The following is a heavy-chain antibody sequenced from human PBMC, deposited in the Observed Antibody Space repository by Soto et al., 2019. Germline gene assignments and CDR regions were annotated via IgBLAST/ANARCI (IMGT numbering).Heavy chain of an antibody. J-gene: IGHJ6*02. CDR2: IWYYGSNK. D-gene: IGHD3-10*01. Sequence: GSLRLSCATSGLSLSGYGMDWVRQAPGKVLELVAFIWYYGSNKYYADSGKGRFTISRDNSKNTLYLQMNSLRAEDKAVYYCARDYYGSGSPLTNYYYYGMDVWGQGTTVTVSS. CDR1: GLSLSGYG. V-gene: IGHV3-33*01. CDR3: ARDYYGSGSPLTNYYYYGMDV.